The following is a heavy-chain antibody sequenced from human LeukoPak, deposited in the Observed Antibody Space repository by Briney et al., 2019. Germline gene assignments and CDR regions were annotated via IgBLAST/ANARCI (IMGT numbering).Heavy chain of an antibody. Sequence: GGSLRHSCAASGFTFSDYYMNWIRPAPGKGLEWVSSISGGSRTINYADSVKGRFTTSRDNAKNSLYLQVNSLRAEDTAVYYCARAGQSDYWGQGTLVTVSS. CDR3: ARAGQSDY. CDR2: ISGGSRTI. CDR1: GFTFSDYY. V-gene: IGHV3-11*01. J-gene: IGHJ4*02.